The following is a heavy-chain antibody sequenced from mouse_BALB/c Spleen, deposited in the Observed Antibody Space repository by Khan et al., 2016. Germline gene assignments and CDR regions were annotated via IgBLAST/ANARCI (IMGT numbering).Heavy chain of an antibody. CDR2: IDPANGNT. Sequence: VQLQQSGAELVKPGASVTLSCTASGFNIKDTYMHWVKQRPEQGLEWIGRIDPANGNTKYDPKFQGKATITADTSSNKAYLQLSSLTSEDTAVYYCARSPYDYVVGFAYWGQGTLVTVSA. V-gene: IGHV14-3*02. CDR1: GFNIKDTY. J-gene: IGHJ3*01. D-gene: IGHD2-4*01. CDR3: ARSPYDYVVGFAY.